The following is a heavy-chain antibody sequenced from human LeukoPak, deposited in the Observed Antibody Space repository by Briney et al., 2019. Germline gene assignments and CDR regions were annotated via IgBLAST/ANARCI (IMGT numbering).Heavy chain of an antibody. CDR3: ARELWSDYYYMDV. J-gene: IGHJ6*03. V-gene: IGHV4-34*01. D-gene: IGHD2-21*01. Sequence: ASETLSLTCAVYGGSFSGYYWSWIRQPPGKGLEWIGEINHSGSTNYNPSLKSRVTISVDTSKNQFSLKLSSVTAEDTAVYYCARELWSDYYYMDVWGKGTTVTVSS. CDR2: INHSGST. CDR1: GGSFSGYY.